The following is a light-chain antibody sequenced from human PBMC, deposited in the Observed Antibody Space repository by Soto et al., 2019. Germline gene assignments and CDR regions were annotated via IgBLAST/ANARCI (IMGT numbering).Light chain of an antibody. Sequence: DIQMTPSPSTLSASVVYRFSLTCLAGQSISSWLAWYQQKPGKAPKLLIYDASSLQNGVPSRFRGAESGTEFTLTISSLQPDDFAVYYCQQYNSYPWTFGQGTKVDIK. V-gene: IGKV1-5*01. CDR3: QQYNSYPWT. CDR1: QSISSW. J-gene: IGKJ1*01. CDR2: DAS.